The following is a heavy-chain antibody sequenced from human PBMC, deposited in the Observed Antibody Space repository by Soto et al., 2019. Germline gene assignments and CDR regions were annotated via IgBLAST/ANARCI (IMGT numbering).Heavy chain of an antibody. CDR2: ISAYNGNT. CDR3: ARDGESWALYSGYVRMNTFAI. D-gene: IGHD5-12*01. CDR1: GYTFTSYG. J-gene: IGHJ3*02. Sequence: QVQLVQSGAEVKKPGASVKVSCKASGYTFTSYGISWVRQAPGQGLEWMVWISAYNGNTNYAQKLQDRVTMTTDTSTSTANMELRSLRSDDTAVYYWARDGESWALYSGYVRMNTFAIWGQGTMVTVSS. V-gene: IGHV1-18*01.